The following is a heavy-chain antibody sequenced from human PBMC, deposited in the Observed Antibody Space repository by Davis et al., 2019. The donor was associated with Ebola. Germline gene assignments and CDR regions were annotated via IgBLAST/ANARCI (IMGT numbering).Heavy chain of an antibody. Sequence: AASVKVSCKASGYTFTGYYMHWVRQAPGQGLEWMGWISAYNGNTNYAQKLQGRVTMTTDTSTSTAYMELRSLRSDDTAVYYCARDGLWFGELLTNSYFDYWGQGTLVTVSS. CDR1: GYTFTGYY. D-gene: IGHD3-10*01. CDR2: ISAYNGNT. J-gene: IGHJ4*02. V-gene: IGHV1-18*04. CDR3: ARDGLWFGELLTNSYFDY.